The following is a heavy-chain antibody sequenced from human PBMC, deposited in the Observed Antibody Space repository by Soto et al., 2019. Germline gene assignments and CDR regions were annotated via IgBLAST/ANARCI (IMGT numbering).Heavy chain of an antibody. V-gene: IGHV3-15*01. CDR3: TTETAAAGAFDI. D-gene: IGHD6-13*01. CDR2: IKSKTDGGTT. CDR1: GFTFSNAW. J-gene: IGHJ3*02. Sequence: GGSLRLSCAASGFTFSNAWMSWVRQAPGKGLEWVGRIKSKTDGGTTDYAAPVKGRFTISRDESKNTLYLQMNSLKTEDTAVYYCTTETAAAGAFDIWGQGTMVTVSS.